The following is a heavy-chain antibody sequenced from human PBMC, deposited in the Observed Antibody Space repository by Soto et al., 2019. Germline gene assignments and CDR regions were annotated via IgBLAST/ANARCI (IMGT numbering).Heavy chain of an antibody. J-gene: IGHJ4*02. Sequence: QVQLVESGGGVVQPGGSVRLSCAASGFSFSSYGIHWVRQAPGKGLEWVAVISNEGSIQYYADSVKGRFTISRDNSENTVFLQMNSLRGEDTAVYYCAKEGGTLGTSASYGIDYWGQGSRVTVSS. V-gene: IGHV3-30*18. CDR1: GFSFSSYG. CDR3: AKEGGTLGTSASYGIDY. CDR2: ISNEGSIQ. D-gene: IGHD3-16*01.